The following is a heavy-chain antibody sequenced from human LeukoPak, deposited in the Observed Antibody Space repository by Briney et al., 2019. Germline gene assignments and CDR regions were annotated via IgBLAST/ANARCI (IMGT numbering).Heavy chain of an antibody. CDR3: ANSPTVTSPVDY. J-gene: IGHJ4*02. D-gene: IGHD4-4*01. CDR1: GFTFDDYA. V-gene: IGHV3-9*01. CDR2: ISWNSGSI. Sequence: GGSLRLSCAASGFTFDDYAMPWVRQAPGKGLEWVSGISWNSGSIGYADSVKGRFTISRDNAKNSLYLQMNSLRAEDTALYYCANSPTVTSPVDYWGQGTLVTVSS.